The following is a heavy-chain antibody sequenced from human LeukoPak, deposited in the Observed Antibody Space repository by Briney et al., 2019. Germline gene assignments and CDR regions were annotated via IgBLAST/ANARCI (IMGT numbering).Heavy chain of an antibody. CDR3: GRDYEYTIDY. CDR2: IASGGGDI. Sequence: PGGSLRLSCAASGFTFSDHYMDWVRQAPGRGLEWVSYIASGGGDIHYGDSVVGRFTVSRDNAKNSLYLQMNNLRNEDTAIYYCGRDYEYTIDYWGQGILVTVSS. D-gene: IGHD3-16*01. CDR1: GFTFSDHY. J-gene: IGHJ4*02. V-gene: IGHV3-11*04.